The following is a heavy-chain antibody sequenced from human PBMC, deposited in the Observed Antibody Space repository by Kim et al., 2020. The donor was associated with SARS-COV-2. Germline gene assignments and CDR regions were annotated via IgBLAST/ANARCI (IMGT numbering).Heavy chain of an antibody. Sequence: GGSLRLSCAASGFTFSSYGMHWVRQAPGKGLEWVAVISYDGSNKYYADSVKGRFTISRDNSKNTLCLQMNSLRAEDTAVYYCAKDSGRITMIVVVITGIDYWGQGTLVTVSS. J-gene: IGHJ4*02. CDR1: GFTFSSYG. CDR3: AKDSGRITMIVVVITGIDY. CDR2: ISYDGSNK. D-gene: IGHD3-22*01. V-gene: IGHV3-30*18.